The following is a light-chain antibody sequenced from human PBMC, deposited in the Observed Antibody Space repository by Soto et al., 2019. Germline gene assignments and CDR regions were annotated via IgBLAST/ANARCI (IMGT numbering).Light chain of an antibody. J-gene: IGLJ2*01. CDR3: AAWDDSLTGVI. CDR1: SSNIGSNI. Sequence: QSAVTQPPSASGAPDQRVTISCSGSSSNIGSNIVNWYQQLPGTAPKLLIFNNNQRPSGVPDRFSGSKSGTSASLAISGLQSEDEADYYCAAWDDSLTGVIFGGGTKLTVL. V-gene: IGLV1-44*01. CDR2: NNN.